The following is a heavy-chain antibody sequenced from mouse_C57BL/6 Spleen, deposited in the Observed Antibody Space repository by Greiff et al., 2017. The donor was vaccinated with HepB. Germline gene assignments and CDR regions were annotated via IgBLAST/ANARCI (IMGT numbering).Heavy chain of an antibody. D-gene: IGHD1-1*01. CDR1: GYTFTSYW. J-gene: IGHJ2*01. CDR3: AIEYYGSSLDY. Sequence: QVQLKQPGAELVKPGASVKVSCKASGYTFTSYWMHWVKQRPGQGLEWIGRIHPSDSDTNYNQKFKGKATLTVDKSSSTAYMQLSSLTSEDSAVYYCAIEYYGSSLDYWGQGTTLTVSS. CDR2: IHPSDSDT. V-gene: IGHV1-74*01.